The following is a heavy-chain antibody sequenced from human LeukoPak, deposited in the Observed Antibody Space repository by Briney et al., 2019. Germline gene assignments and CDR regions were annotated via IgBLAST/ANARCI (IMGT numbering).Heavy chain of an antibody. CDR2: ISSSGSTI. CDR1: GFTFSDYY. CDR3: ARETDSTLFDY. Sequence: GGSLRLSCAASGFTFSDYYMSWIRQAPGKGLEWVSYISSSGSTIFYADSMKGRFTISRDNAKNSLHLQMNSLRAEDTAIYYCARETDSTLFDYRGQGTLVTVSS. D-gene: IGHD2/OR15-2a*01. V-gene: IGHV3-11*04. J-gene: IGHJ4*02.